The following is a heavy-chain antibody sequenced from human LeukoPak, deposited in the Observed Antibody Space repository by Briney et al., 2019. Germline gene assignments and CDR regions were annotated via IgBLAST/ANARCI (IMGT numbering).Heavy chain of an antibody. Sequence: SETLSLTCTVSGGSISSSSYYWGWIRQPPGKGLEWIGSIYYSGSTYYNPSLKSRVTISVDTSKNQFSLKLSSVTAADTAVYYCARSIAARPPLPFDYWGQGTLVTVSS. V-gene: IGHV4-39*01. CDR1: GGSISSSSYY. CDR3: ARSIAARPPLPFDY. J-gene: IGHJ4*02. CDR2: IYYSGST. D-gene: IGHD6-6*01.